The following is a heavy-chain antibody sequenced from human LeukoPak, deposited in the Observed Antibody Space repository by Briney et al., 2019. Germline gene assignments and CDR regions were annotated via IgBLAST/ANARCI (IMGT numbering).Heavy chain of an antibody. D-gene: IGHD2-15*01. CDR3: ARGPGWNYFDY. CDR1: GFTFSNAW. Sequence: GGSLRLSCAASGFTFSNAWMSWVRQAPGKGLEWVSYLYRDGSTYYADSVKDRFSISRDNSKNTVYLQMSSLRAEDTAVYYCARGPGWNYFDYWGQGTLVTVSS. V-gene: IGHV3-66*01. J-gene: IGHJ4*02. CDR2: LYRDGST.